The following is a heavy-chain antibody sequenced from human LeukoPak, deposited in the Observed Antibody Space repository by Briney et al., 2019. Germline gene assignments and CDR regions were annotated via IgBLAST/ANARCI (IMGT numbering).Heavy chain of an antibody. CDR3: AVLSDGAYCGGDCFYLDS. D-gene: IGHD2-21*02. Sequence: ASVKVSCKGSGGTFSIYGVSWVRQAPGQGLEWMGGVIPILDITDYAQKFQGRLTITADKSTGTGYMELSSLRSEDSAVYYCAVLSDGAYCGGDCFYLDSWGQGTLVAVSS. V-gene: IGHV1-69*10. CDR1: GGTFSIYG. CDR2: VIPILDIT. J-gene: IGHJ5*01.